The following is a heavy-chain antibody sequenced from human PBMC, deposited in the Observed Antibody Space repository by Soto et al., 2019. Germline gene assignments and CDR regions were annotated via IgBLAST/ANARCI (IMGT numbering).Heavy chain of an antibody. Sequence: GGSLRLSCAASGFTFSSYAMSWVRQAPGKGLEWVSAISGSGGSTYYADSVKGRFTISRDNSKNTLYLQMNSLRAEDTAVYYCAKDQADTAMVISYYGMDVWGQGTMVTVSS. CDR1: GFTFSSYA. V-gene: IGHV3-23*01. D-gene: IGHD5-18*01. J-gene: IGHJ6*02. CDR2: ISGSGGST. CDR3: AKDQADTAMVISYYGMDV.